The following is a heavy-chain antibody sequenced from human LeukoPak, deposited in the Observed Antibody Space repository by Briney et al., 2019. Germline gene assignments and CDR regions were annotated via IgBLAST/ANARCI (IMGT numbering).Heavy chain of an antibody. D-gene: IGHD3-10*02. CDR2: ILGGGSNT. CDR3: AKCSASYSNDAFDV. J-gene: IGHJ3*01. Sequence: QPGGSLRLSCAASGFTFNNYSMNWVRQAPGKVLEWVSYILGGGSNTRYSDSVKGRFIISRDNSKNILYLQMNSLRAEDTAIYYCAKCSASYSNDAFDVWGRGTMVTVSS. CDR1: GFTFNNYS. V-gene: IGHV3-23*01.